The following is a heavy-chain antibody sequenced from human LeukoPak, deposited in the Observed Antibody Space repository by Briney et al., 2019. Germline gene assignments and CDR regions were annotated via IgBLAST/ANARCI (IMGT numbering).Heavy chain of an antibody. V-gene: IGHV3-48*03. CDR1: GFTFSSYE. CDR3: SRRHRRHTRFHGGDYYYYYMDV. D-gene: IGHD3-9*01. Sequence: GGSLRLSCAASGFTFSSYEMNWARKVPGKGLKWITYISSSGSTIYYADSVKGRFTISRDNAKNSLYLQMNSLRAEDTAVYYCSRRHRRHTRFHGGDYYYYYMDVWGKGTTVTVSS. CDR2: ISSSGSTI. J-gene: IGHJ6*03.